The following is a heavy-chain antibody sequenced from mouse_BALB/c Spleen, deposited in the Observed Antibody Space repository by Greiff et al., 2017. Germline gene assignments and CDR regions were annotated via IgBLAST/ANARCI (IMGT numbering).Heavy chain of an antibody. D-gene: IGHD2-14*01. CDR2: ISSGSSTI. CDR1: GFTFSSFG. CDR3: ARRSGYGAMDY. Sequence: EVQLVESGGGLVQPGGSRKLSCAASGFTFSSFGMHWVRQAPEKGLEWVAYISSGSSTIYYADTVKGRFTISRDNPKNTLFLQMTSLRSEDTAMYYCARRSGYGAMDYWGQGTSVTVSS. V-gene: IGHV5-17*02. J-gene: IGHJ4*01.